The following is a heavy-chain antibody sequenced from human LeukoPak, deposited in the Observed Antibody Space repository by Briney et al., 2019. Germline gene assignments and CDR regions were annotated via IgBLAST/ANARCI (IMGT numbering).Heavy chain of an antibody. D-gene: IGHD3-22*01. CDR3: ARASYYYDSSGYQLY. V-gene: IGHV3-74*01. CDR2: IKSDGSST. J-gene: IGHJ4*02. Sequence: GGSLRLSCAASGFIFSSYWMHWVRQAPGKGLVWVSRIKSDGSSTDYADSVKGRFTISRDNSKNTLYLQMNSLRAEDTAVYYCARASYYYDSSGYQLYWGQGTLVTVSS. CDR1: GFIFSSYW.